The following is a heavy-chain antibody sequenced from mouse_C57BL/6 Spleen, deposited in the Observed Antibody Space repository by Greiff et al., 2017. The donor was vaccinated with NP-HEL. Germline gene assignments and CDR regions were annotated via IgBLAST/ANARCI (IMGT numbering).Heavy chain of an antibody. J-gene: IGHJ2*01. Sequence: QVQLQQSGAELVRPGASVTLSCKASGYTFTDYEMHWVKQTPVHGLEWIGAIDPETGGTAYNQKFKGKAILTADTSSSTAYMELRSLTSEDSAVYYCTRSTTVVATDYWGQGTTLTVSS. D-gene: IGHD1-1*01. CDR1: GYTFTDYE. V-gene: IGHV1-15*01. CDR3: TRSTTVVATDY. CDR2: IDPETGGT.